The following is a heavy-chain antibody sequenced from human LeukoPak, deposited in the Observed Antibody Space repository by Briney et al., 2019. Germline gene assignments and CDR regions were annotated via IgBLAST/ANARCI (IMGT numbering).Heavy chain of an antibody. CDR1: GGAISSYY. J-gene: IGHJ3*02. V-gene: IGHV4-4*07. D-gene: IGHD3-22*01. CDR3: AREPRDYYDSSGHDAFDI. CDR2: IYTSGST. Sequence: PSETLSLTCTVSGGAISSYYWSWIRQPAGKGLEWIGRIYTSGSTNYNPSLKSRVTMSVDTSKNQFSLKLSSVTAADTAVYYCAREPRDYYDSSGHDAFDIWGQGTMVTVSS.